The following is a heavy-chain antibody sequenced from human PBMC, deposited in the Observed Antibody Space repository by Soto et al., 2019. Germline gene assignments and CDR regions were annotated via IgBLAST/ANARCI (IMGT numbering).Heavy chain of an antibody. J-gene: IGHJ5*02. CDR1: GFTFSSYD. CDR2: IGTAGDT. Sequence: PGGSLRLSCAASGFTFSSYDMHWVRQATGKGLEWVSAIGTAGDTYYPGSVKGRFTISRENAKNSLYLQMNSLRAGDTAVYYCARGVYDSSGYYYGNWFDPWGQGTLVTVSS. CDR3: ARGVYDSSGYYYGNWFDP. D-gene: IGHD3-22*01. V-gene: IGHV3-13*01.